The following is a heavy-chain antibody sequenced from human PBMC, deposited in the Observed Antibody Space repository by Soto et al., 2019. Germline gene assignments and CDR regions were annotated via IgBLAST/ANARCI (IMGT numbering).Heavy chain of an antibody. Sequence: LCGGSISSGGYYWSWIRQHPGKGLEWIGYIYYSGSTYYNPSLKSRVTISVDTSKNQFSLKLSSVTAADTAVYYCARECRGCPFDPWGQGTLVTVSS. CDR3: ARECRGCPFDP. D-gene: IGHD2-15*01. J-gene: IGHJ5*02. CDR2: IYYSGST. CDR1: GGSISSGGYY. V-gene: IGHV4-31*02.